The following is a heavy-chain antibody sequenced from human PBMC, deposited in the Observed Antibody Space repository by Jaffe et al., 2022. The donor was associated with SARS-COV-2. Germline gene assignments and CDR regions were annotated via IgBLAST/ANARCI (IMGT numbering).Heavy chain of an antibody. V-gene: IGHV4-59*01. CDR2: IYYRGRT. Sequence: QVQLQESGPGLVKPSETLSLTCTVSGGSINSYYWSWIRQPPGKGLEWIGYIYYRGRTDYNPSLKSRVTISVDTSKSQFSLKLTSVSAADTAVYYCARLRSIAPGGPFIEYWGQGTLVTVSS. CDR1: GGSINSYY. D-gene: IGHD6-13*01. J-gene: IGHJ4*02. CDR3: ARLRSIAPGGPFIEY.